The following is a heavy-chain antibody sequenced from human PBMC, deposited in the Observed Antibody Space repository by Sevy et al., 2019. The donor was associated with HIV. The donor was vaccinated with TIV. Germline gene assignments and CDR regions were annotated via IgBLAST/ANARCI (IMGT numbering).Heavy chain of an antibody. V-gene: IGHV3-15*01. J-gene: IGHJ2*01. CDR1: GFTFSRAW. D-gene: IGHD3-10*01. Sequence: GGSLRLSCAASGFTFSRAWMSWVRQAPGKGLEWVGRIKSNSNGGPIDYAAPVKGRFSISRDDSENTVYLQMNSLNTDDTATYYCTTDRGRTSSMYFDLWGRGTLVTVSS. CDR3: TTDRGRTSSMYFDL. CDR2: IKSNSNGGPI.